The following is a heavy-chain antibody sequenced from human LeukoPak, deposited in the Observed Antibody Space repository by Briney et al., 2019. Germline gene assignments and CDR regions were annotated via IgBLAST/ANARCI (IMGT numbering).Heavy chain of an antibody. Sequence: SETLSLTCTVSGGFISSYYWSWIRQPPGKGLEWIGYIYYSGSTNYNPSLKSRVTISVDTSKNQFSLKLSSVTAADTAVYYCARSFTMVRGVMWYYYGMDVWGQGTTVTVSS. D-gene: IGHD3-10*01. V-gene: IGHV4-59*08. J-gene: IGHJ6*02. CDR1: GGFISSYY. CDR3: ARSFTMVRGVMWYYYGMDV. CDR2: IYYSGST.